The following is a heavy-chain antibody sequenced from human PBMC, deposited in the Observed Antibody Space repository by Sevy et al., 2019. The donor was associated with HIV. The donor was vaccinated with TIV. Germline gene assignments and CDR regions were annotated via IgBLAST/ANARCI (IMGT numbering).Heavy chain of an antibody. CDR1: GFTLKTYN. V-gene: IGHV3-48*01. D-gene: IGHD6-13*01. CDR2: ITSSSSII. Sequence: GGSLRLSCVASGFTLKTYNMNWVRQAPGKGLEWVSYITSSSSIIYYADSVRDRFTISRDNAKNSLYLQMNSLRPEDTAVYFCARDGLPAPAKFDYWGQGTQVTVSS. J-gene: IGHJ4*02. CDR3: ARDGLPAPAKFDY.